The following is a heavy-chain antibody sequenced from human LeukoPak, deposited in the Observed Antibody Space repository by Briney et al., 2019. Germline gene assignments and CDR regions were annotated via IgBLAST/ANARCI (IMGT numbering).Heavy chain of an antibody. J-gene: IGHJ4*02. Sequence: GGSLRLSCAASGLIFSSYVMSWVRQAPGKGLELVSTISGTGGDTYYTDSVKGRFTISRDNSKNTLDLQMNSLRAEDTAVYYCAKDRDSYGDYILDYWGQGTLVTVSS. CDR1: GLIFSSYV. CDR3: AKDRDSYGDYILDY. CDR2: ISGTGGDT. D-gene: IGHD4-17*01. V-gene: IGHV3-23*01.